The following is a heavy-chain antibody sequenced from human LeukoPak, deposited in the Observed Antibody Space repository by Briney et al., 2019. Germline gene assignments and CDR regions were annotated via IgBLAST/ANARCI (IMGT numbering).Heavy chain of an antibody. Sequence: GGCLRLSCAASGFSFIIYAMSWVRPAPEGWREWVSAILILGGSTYYADSVEGRFTISRDNSKSTLYLQMNSLRAEDTAVYYCAKGSPKMATARSVYFDYWGQGTLVTVSS. CDR1: GFSFIIYA. J-gene: IGHJ4*02. CDR2: ILILGGST. D-gene: IGHD5-24*01. CDR3: AKGSPKMATARSVYFDY. V-gene: IGHV3-23*01.